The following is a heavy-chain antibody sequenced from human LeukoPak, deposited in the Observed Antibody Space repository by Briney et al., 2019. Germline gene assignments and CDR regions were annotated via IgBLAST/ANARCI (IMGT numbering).Heavy chain of an antibody. CDR3: ARDHRVGARRND. Sequence: ASVKVSCKASGYTFTGYYMHWVRQAAGQGLEWMGWINPNSGGTNYAQRFQGRVTMTRDTSISTAYMELNRLRSDDTAVYYCARDHRVGARRNDWGQGTLVTVSS. D-gene: IGHD6-6*01. J-gene: IGHJ4*02. V-gene: IGHV1-2*02. CDR1: GYTFTGYY. CDR2: INPNSGGT.